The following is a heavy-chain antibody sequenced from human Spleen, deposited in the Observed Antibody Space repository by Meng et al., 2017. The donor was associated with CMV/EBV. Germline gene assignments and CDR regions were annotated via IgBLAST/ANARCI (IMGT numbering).Heavy chain of an antibody. V-gene: IGHV1-69*08. D-gene: IGHD4-23*01. CDR1: GVTFSSNT. Sequence: SVQVSCNASGVTFSSNTSNWVRQAPGQGLEWMGRIIPILGALTYAQNFQGRVTITADKSTNTAYMELSSLRSEDTAVYYCAIGGAYGGNPVDYWGQGTLVTVSS. CDR3: AIGGAYGGNPVDY. J-gene: IGHJ4*02. CDR2: IIPILGAL.